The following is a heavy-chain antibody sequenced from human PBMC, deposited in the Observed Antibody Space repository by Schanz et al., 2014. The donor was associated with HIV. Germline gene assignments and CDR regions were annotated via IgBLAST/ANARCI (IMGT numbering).Heavy chain of an antibody. Sequence: VQLVQSGAEVRKPGASVKVACKASGFTLTSYYMHWVRQAPGQGLEWMGWISVYHNKTNYAQKLQCRVTMTTDTSTSTAYMELRSLRSDDTAVYYCARGALYYYDSTGYYHLDYWGQGTLVTVSS. J-gene: IGHJ4*02. V-gene: IGHV1-18*04. D-gene: IGHD3-22*01. CDR1: GFTLTSYY. CDR2: ISVYHNKT. CDR3: ARGALYYYDSTGYYHLDY.